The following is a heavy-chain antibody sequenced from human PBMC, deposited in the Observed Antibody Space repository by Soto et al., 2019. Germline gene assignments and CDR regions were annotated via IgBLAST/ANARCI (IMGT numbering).Heavy chain of an antibody. J-gene: IGHJ6*02. CDR3: AKNGQPPYYYYGLDV. V-gene: IGHV1-18*01. CDR2: ISGYNGDT. D-gene: IGHD2-8*01. CDR1: GYPITTYG. Sequence: GASVKVSCKASGYPITTYGISWVRQDPRQGLEWMGWISGYNGDTNYAQKFQGRVTMTIDTSTGTAYMEVRSLTSDDTAVYYCAKNGQPPYYYYGLDVWGQGTKVTVSS.